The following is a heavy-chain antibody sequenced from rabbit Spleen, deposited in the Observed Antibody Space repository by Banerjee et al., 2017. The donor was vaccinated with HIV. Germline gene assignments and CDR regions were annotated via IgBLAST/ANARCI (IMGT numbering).Heavy chain of an antibody. Sequence: QSLEESGGDLVKPGASLTLTCTASGFSFSSNDYMCWVRQAPGKGLEWISCITGASSDFTYAATWAKGRFTISKTSSTTVTLQRTSLTVADTATYFCARDTGSSFSRYGMDLWGQGTLVTVS. CDR2: ITGASSDFT. V-gene: IGHV1S40*01. CDR3: ARDTGSSFSRYGMDL. CDR1: GFSFSSNDY. D-gene: IGHD8-1*01. J-gene: IGHJ6*01.